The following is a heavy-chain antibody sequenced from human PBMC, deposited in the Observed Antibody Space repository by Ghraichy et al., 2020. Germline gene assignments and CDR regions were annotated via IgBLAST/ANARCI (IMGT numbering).Heavy chain of an antibody. CDR3: ARLRFLEWLFPYYYYGMDV. CDR1: GGSFSGYY. CDR2: INHSGST. J-gene: IGHJ6*02. V-gene: IGHV4-34*01. Sequence: SETLSLTCAVYGGSFSGYYWSWIRQPPGKGLEWIGEINHSGSTNYNPSLKSRVTISVDTSKNQFSLKLSSVTAADTAVYYCARLRFLEWLFPYYYYGMDVWGQGPTVTVSS. D-gene: IGHD3-3*01.